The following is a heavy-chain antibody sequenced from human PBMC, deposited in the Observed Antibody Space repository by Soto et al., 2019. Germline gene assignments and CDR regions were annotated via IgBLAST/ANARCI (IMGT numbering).Heavy chain of an antibody. Sequence: LSLSCAASGFTFSSYGMHWVRQAPGKGLEWVAVIPYDGSNKYYADSVKGRFTISRDNSKNTLYLQMNSLRAEDTAVYYCAKAGEQLVPFDYWGQGTLVTVSS. J-gene: IGHJ4*02. CDR1: GFTFSSYG. V-gene: IGHV3-30*18. D-gene: IGHD6-6*01. CDR3: AKAGEQLVPFDY. CDR2: IPYDGSNK.